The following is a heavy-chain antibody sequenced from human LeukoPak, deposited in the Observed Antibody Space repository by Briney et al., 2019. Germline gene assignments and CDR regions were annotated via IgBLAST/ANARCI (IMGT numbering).Heavy chain of an antibody. CDR2: ISYDGSDK. J-gene: IGHJ3*02. Sequence: GGALRLSCAASGFTFSSYGMHWVRQAPGKGLEWVAVISYDGSDKYYADSVKGRFTISRDNSKNTLYLQMNSLRAEDTAVYYCARVIKDSYGYFSAFDIWGQGTMVTVSS. CDR3: ARVIKDSYGYFSAFDI. V-gene: IGHV3-30*03. D-gene: IGHD5-18*01. CDR1: GFTFSSYG.